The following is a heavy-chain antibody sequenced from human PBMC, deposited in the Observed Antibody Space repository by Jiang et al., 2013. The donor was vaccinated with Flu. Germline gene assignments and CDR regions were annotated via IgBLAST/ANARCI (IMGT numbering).Heavy chain of an antibody. Sequence: NWIRQSPSRGLEWLGRTYYRSNWYNHYAVSVKSRITVNPDTSKNQFSLHLNSVTPEDTAVYYCARTFLNTYFDYWGQGTLVTVSS. CDR3: ARTFLNTYFDY. J-gene: IGHJ4*02. CDR2: TYYRSNWYN. D-gene: IGHD2/OR15-2a*01. V-gene: IGHV6-1*01.